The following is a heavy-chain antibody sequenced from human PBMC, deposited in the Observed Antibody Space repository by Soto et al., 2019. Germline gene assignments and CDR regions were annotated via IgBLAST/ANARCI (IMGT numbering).Heavy chain of an antibody. D-gene: IGHD7-27*01. V-gene: IGHV4-39*07. CDR3: ARDLSDGDVFWYFDL. J-gene: IGHJ2*01. CDR1: GGSISSSSYY. CDR2: IYYSGST. Sequence: SETLSLTCTVSGGSISSSSYYWGWIRQPPGKGLEWIGSIYYSGSTYYNPSLKSRVTISVDTSKNQFSLKLSSVTAADTAVYYCARDLSDGDVFWYFDLWGRGTLVTVSS.